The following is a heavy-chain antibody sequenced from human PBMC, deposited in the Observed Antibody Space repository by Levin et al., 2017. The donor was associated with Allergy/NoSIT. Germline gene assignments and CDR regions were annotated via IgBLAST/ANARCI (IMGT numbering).Heavy chain of an antibody. J-gene: IGHJ6*02. V-gene: IGHV3-15*07. CDR1: GFTFRNAW. CDR3: TTDTLLYSSGWGMDV. CDR2: IKTKTDGGTT. D-gene: IGHD6-19*01. Sequence: GGSLRLSCAASGFTFRNAWMNWVRQAPGKGLEWVGRIKTKTDGGTTDYAAPVQGRFTVSRDDSINTLYLQMHSLKTEDTAVYYCTTDTLLYSSGWGMDVWGQGTTVTVSS.